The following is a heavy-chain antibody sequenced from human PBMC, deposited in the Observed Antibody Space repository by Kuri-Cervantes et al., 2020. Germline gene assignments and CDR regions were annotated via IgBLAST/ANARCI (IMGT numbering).Heavy chain of an antibody. D-gene: IGHD3-10*01. V-gene: IGHV1-8*01. CDR1: GYTFTSYD. CDR2: MNPNSGNT. J-gene: IGHJ4*02. Sequence: ASVKVSCQASGYTFTSYDINWVRQATGQGLEWMGWMNPNSGNTGYAQKFQGRVTMTRNTSISTAYMELSSLRSEDTAVYYCARDADYYGSGSYNYWGQGTRVTVSS. CDR3: ARDADYYGSGSYNY.